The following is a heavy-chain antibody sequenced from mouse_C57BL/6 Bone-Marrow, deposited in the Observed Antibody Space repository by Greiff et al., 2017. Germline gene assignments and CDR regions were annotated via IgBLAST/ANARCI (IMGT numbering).Heavy chain of an antibody. CDR3: ASDYYGSPYYYAMDY. D-gene: IGHD1-1*01. J-gene: IGHJ4*01. V-gene: IGHV5-4*01. CDR1: GFTFSSYA. CDR2: ISDGGSYT. Sequence: DVHLVESGGGLVKPGGSLKLSCAASGFTFSSYAMSWVRQTPEKRLEWVATISDGGSYTYYPDNVKGRFTISRDNAKNNLYLQMSHLKSEDTAMYYCASDYYGSPYYYAMDYWGQGTSVTVSS.